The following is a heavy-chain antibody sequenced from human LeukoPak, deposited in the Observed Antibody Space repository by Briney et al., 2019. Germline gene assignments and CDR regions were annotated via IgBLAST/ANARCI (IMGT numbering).Heavy chain of an antibody. D-gene: IGHD5-18*01. CDR3: TSIPGGGYSYGFLYFDY. CDR1: GFTFSSYA. CDR2: ISGSGGST. J-gene: IGHJ4*02. V-gene: IGHV3-23*01. Sequence: PGGSVRLFCAASGFTFSSYAMSWVPQAPGKGLVWVSAISGSGGSTYYADSVKGRFTISRDNSKNTLYLQMNSLRAEDTAVYYCTSIPGGGYSYGFLYFDYWGQGTLVTVSS.